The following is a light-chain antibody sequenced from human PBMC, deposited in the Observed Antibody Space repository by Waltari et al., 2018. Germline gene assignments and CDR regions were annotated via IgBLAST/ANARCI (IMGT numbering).Light chain of an antibody. CDR1: HDITNY. CDR3: QQYDTFPYT. V-gene: IGKV1-33*01. J-gene: IGKJ2*01. Sequence: DFQMTQSPSSLSVSLGDRVTITCQTSHDITNYLNWYHQKPGQATKLLISDASSLKTGVPSRFSGTGSGTHFTFTISNLQPEDIGTYYCQQYDTFPYTVGQGTKLEMK. CDR2: DAS.